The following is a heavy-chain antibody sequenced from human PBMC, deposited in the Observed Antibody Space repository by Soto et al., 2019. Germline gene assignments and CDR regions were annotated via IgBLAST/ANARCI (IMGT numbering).Heavy chain of an antibody. V-gene: IGHV4-39*01. CDR2: MYSRGNT. Sequence: QLRLQESGPGLVKPSETLSLTCTVSGGSISSANYYWGWIRQPPGKGLAWIGSMYSRGNTYYNPSIKRRVTVSVDTSKNHVSLKLSSVTAADTAVYYCARQPYASRGYYYGTWGQGALITVSS. CDR3: ARQPYASRGYYYGT. D-gene: IGHD3-22*01. J-gene: IGHJ5*02. CDR1: GGSISSANYY.